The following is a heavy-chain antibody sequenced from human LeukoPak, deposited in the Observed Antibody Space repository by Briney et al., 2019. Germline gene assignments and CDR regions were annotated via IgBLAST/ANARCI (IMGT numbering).Heavy chain of an antibody. J-gene: IGHJ4*02. D-gene: IGHD3-16*01. V-gene: IGHV3-23*01. Sequence: GGSLRLSCAASGLSFSTFAMSWVRQAPARGLEWLSSMKSTGDKYYADSVRGRFTLSRDDSRNTVYFHLNNLRVEDTAVYYCARASWVSSADAVRWGQGTVVTVSS. CDR1: GLSFSTFA. CDR2: MKSTGDK. CDR3: ARASWVSSADAVR.